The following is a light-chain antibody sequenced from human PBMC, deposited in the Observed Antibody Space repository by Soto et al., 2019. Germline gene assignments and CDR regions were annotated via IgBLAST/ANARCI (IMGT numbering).Light chain of an antibody. CDR2: GSS. Sequence: EIVLTQSPGTLSLSPGERATLSCWASQSISSNYLAWYQQKPGQPPRLLISGSSIRATGIPKRFSGSASGTNFTLTISSLEPEDFAVFYCQQYGSSPFTFCPGTKVDFK. V-gene: IGKV3-20*01. J-gene: IGKJ3*01. CDR1: QSISSNY. CDR3: QQYGSSPFT.